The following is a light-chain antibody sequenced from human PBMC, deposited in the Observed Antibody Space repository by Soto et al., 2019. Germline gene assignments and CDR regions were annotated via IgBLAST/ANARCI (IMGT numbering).Light chain of an antibody. Sequence: QSALTQPPSASGSPGQSVTISCTGTSSDIGAYIYVSWYQQHPGKAPKLMISEVSRRPSGVPERFSGSKSGNTASLTVSGLQADDEAHYYCSSYAGSRTFVFGGGTKLTVL. CDR1: SSDIGAYIY. J-gene: IGLJ3*02. CDR2: EVS. CDR3: SSYAGSRTFV. V-gene: IGLV2-8*01.